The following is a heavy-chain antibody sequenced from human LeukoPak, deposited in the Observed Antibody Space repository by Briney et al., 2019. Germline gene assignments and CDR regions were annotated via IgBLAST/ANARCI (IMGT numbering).Heavy chain of an antibody. CDR3: AKDIERYCSSTSCYRGYGMDV. Sequence: PGGSLRLSCAASGFTVSSNYMSWVRQAPGKGLEWVSGISWNSGSIGYADSVKGRFTISRDNAKNSLYLQMNSLRAEDTALYYCAKDIERYCSSTSCYRGYGMDVWGQGTTVTVSS. V-gene: IGHV3-9*01. CDR1: GFTVSSNY. J-gene: IGHJ6*02. D-gene: IGHD2-2*01. CDR2: ISWNSGSI.